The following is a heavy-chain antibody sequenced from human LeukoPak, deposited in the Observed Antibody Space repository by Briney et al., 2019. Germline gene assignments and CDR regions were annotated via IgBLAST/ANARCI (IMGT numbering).Heavy chain of an antibody. CDR1: GFTFSSYG. CDR3: WDFRGGY. D-gene: IGHD4-23*01. CDR2: ISYDGSNK. V-gene: IGHV3-30*03. Sequence: GGSLRLSCAASGFTFSSYGMHWVRQAPGKGLEWVAVISYDGSNKYYADSVKGRFTISRDNSKNTLYLQMNSLRAEDTAVYYCWDFRGGYWGQGTLVTVSS. J-gene: IGHJ4*02.